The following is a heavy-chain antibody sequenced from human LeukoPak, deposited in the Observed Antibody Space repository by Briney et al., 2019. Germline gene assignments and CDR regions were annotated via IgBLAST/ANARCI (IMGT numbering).Heavy chain of an antibody. CDR3: ARDQLAYSGYDTLFDY. CDR1: GFTFNSYA. CDR2: ISYGGSNK. J-gene: IGHJ4*02. V-gene: IGHV3-30*04. Sequence: GGSLRLSCAASGFTFNSYAIHWVRQAPGKGLEWVAVISYGGSNKYYADSVKGRFTISRDNSKNTLYLQLNSLRPEDTAVYYCARDQLAYSGYDTLFDYWGQGTPVTVSS. D-gene: IGHD5-12*01.